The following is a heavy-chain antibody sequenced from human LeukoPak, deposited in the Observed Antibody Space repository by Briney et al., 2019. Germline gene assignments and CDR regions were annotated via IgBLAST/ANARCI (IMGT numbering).Heavy chain of an antibody. V-gene: IGHV5-51*01. CDR2: IYPDESNI. Sequence: GESLKISCKGSGYSFPTYWIAWVRQMPGKGLEWMGIIYPDESNIRYSPSFQGQVTISANKSISTAYLQGSSLKASDTAMIHCARPPSRGYSSSFEYWGQGTLVTVSS. J-gene: IGHJ4*02. CDR1: GYSFPTYW. D-gene: IGHD2-2*03. CDR3: ARPPSRGYSSSFEY.